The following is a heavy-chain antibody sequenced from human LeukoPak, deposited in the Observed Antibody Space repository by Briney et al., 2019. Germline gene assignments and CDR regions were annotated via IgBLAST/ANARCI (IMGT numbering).Heavy chain of an antibody. CDR2: ISAYNGNT. CDR3: ARDRPDAFDI. Sequence: GSVKVSCKASGYAFISYGISWVRPAPGQGLEWMGWISAYNGNTNYAQKLQGGVTMTTATSTSTAYMELRSLRSDDTAVYYCARDRPDAFDIWGQGTMVTASS. CDR1: GYAFISYG. J-gene: IGHJ3*02. V-gene: IGHV1-18*04. D-gene: IGHD6-6*01.